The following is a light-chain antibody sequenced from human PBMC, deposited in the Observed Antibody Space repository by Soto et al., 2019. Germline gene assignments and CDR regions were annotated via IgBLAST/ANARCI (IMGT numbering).Light chain of an antibody. Sequence: EIVLSNSPGTLSLTTGERATLCWRASKRVSSNLAWYQQKPGQAPRLLIYGASTMATGIPARFRGSGSGTEFTLTISSLQSEDFEVYYCQQYKNWLITFCQGTRLEIK. CDR3: QQYKNWLIT. J-gene: IGKJ5*01. V-gene: IGKV3D-15*01. CDR2: GAS. CDR1: KRVSSN.